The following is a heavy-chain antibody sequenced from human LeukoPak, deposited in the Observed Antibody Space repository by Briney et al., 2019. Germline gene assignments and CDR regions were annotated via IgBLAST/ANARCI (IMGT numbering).Heavy chain of an antibody. CDR3: ARYGAQQLAYFQH. CDR1: GYSFTSYW. D-gene: IGHD6-13*01. Sequence: GESLKISCKGSGYSFTSYWIGWVRQMPGKGLEWMGIIYPGDSDTRYSPSSQGQVTISADKSISTAYLQWSSLKASDTAMYYCARYGAQQLAYFQHWGQGTLVTVSS. J-gene: IGHJ1*01. V-gene: IGHV5-51*01. CDR2: IYPGDSDT.